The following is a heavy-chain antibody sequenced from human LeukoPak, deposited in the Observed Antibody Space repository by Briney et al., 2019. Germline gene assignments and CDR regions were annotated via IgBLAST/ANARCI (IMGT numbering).Heavy chain of an antibody. V-gene: IGHV3-21*01. J-gene: IGHJ4*02. CDR2: ISSRSTYI. D-gene: IGHD5-24*01. Sequence: KSGGSLRLSCAASGFTFSSSGFTFSCYTMNWVRQSPGKGLEWVSSISSRSTYIYYADSVKGRFTISRDNAKNSLCLQMNSLRAEDTAVYDCAGGGDGYHSVDYWGQGTLVIVSS. CDR1: GFTFSSSGFTFSCYT. CDR3: AGGGDGYHSVDY.